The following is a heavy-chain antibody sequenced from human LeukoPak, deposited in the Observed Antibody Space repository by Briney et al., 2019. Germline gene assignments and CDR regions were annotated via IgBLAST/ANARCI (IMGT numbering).Heavy chain of an antibody. CDR1: GFAVKSSY. Sequence: GGSLRLSCAASGFAVKSSYMNWVRQAPGKGLEWVSVLYAGGESYYADSVLGRFTISRDNSNNTVFLEMNSLTADDTAVYFCARASAGNQYSSGNFDLWGQGTLVTVSS. CDR3: ARASAGNQYSSGNFDL. CDR2: LYAGGES. J-gene: IGHJ4*02. D-gene: IGHD3-10*01. V-gene: IGHV3-53*01.